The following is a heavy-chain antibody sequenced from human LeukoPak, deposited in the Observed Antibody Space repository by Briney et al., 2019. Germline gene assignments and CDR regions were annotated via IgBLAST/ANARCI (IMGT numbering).Heavy chain of an antibody. Sequence: GGSPRLSCAASGFSFSGYGMHWVRQAPGKGLEWVAFIRYDGSNENYADSVKGRFTISRDKSKNTLSLQMNSLRAEDTAVYYCAKSPVVAATPDYWGQGTLVTVSS. J-gene: IGHJ4*02. D-gene: IGHD2-15*01. V-gene: IGHV3-30*02. CDR1: GFSFSGYG. CDR3: AKSPVVAATPDY. CDR2: IRYDGSNE.